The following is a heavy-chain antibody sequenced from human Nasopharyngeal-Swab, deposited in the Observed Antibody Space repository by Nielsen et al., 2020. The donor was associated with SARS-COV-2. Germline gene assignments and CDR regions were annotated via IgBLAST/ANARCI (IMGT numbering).Heavy chain of an antibody. V-gene: IGHV4-59*01. CDR1: GGSISDYY. D-gene: IGHD3-9*01. CDR2: IYYSGST. J-gene: IGHJ3*02. Sequence: ESLKISCSVSGGSISDYYWSWIRQTPGTGLEWIGHIYYSGSTEYNASLQSRGTISVDTSKSQISLKLRSVTAADTAVYYCAREARPNYDFLTGYYRAGAFDIWGQGTMVTVSS. CDR3: AREARPNYDFLTGYYRAGAFDI.